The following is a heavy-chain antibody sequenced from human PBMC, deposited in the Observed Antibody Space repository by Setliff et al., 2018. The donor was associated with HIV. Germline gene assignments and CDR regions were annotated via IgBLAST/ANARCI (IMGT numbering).Heavy chain of an antibody. D-gene: IGHD1-26*01. CDR3: TRGTDYSGWFYDY. V-gene: IGHV3-7*03. CDR2: IKQDGSET. Sequence: HPGGSLRLSCIASGFTFSKFWMGWVRQAPGKGLERVADIKQDGSETYYVDSVRGRFTISRDNAKGSLYLQMNSLRAEDTALYYCTRGTDYSGWFYDYWGQGTQVTVSS. J-gene: IGHJ4*02. CDR1: GFTFSKFW.